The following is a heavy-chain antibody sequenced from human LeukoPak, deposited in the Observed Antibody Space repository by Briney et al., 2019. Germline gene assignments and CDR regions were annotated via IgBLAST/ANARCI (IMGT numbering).Heavy chain of an antibody. Sequence: SETLSLTCAVYGGSFSGYYWSWIRQPPGKGLEWIGEINHSGSTSYNPSLKSRVTISVDTSKNQFSLKLSSVTAADTAVYYCAREGLVGARGFSTPAAPNWFDPWGQGTLVTVSS. V-gene: IGHV4-34*01. D-gene: IGHD2-2*01. CDR3: AREGLVGARGFSTPAAPNWFDP. CDR1: GGSFSGYY. J-gene: IGHJ5*02. CDR2: INHSGST.